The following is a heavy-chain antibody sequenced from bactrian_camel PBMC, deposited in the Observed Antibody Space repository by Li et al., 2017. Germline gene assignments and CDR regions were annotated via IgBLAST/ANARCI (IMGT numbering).Heavy chain of an antibody. CDR3: AILTYCHGGWNPDQDFGF. D-gene: IGHD5*01. Sequence: QVQLVESGGGSVQDGGSLTLSCTASRYDLSPYCLAWLRQAPGKEREGVASLDSDGSTTYDDSVKGRFTISFDGAKNSLYLQMNSLKPEDSAMYLCAILTYCHGGWNPDQDFGFRGQGTQVTVS. V-gene: IGHV3S6*01. J-gene: IGHJ6*01. CDR1: RYDLSPYC. CDR2: LDSDGSTT.